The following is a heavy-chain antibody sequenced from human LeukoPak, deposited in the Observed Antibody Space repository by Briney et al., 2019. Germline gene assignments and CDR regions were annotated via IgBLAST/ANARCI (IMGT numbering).Heavy chain of an antibody. D-gene: IGHD2-2*02. J-gene: IGHJ4*02. V-gene: IGHV4-59*08. Sequence: PSETLSVICTVSGGSISSYYWSWIRQPPGKGLEWIGYIYYSGSTNYNPSLKSRVTISVDTSKNQFSLKLSSVTAADTAVYYCARTIQTRWSPIDYWGQGTLVTVSS. CDR2: IYYSGST. CDR3: ARTIQTRWSPIDY. CDR1: GGSISSYY.